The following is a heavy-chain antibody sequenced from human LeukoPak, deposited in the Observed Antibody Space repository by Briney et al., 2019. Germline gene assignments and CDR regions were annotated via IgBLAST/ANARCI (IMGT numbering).Heavy chain of an antibody. Sequence: GGSLSLSCAASGFTFSSYSMNWVRQAPGKGLEWVSSISSSSSYIYYADSVKGRFTISRDNTKNSLYLQMNSLRAEDTAVYYCARGARSGSYYSWFDPWGQGTLVTVSS. J-gene: IGHJ5*02. CDR2: ISSSSSYI. D-gene: IGHD1-26*01. CDR3: ARGARSGSYYSWFDP. CDR1: GFTFSSYS. V-gene: IGHV3-21*01.